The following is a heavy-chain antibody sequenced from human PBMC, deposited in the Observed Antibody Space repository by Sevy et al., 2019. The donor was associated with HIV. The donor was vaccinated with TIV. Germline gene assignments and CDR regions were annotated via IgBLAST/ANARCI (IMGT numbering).Heavy chain of an antibody. CDR1: GDTIVSSGHY. CDR3: AREAGGYDYDYGMDV. CDR2: VYYNGHT. J-gene: IGHJ6*02. V-gene: IGHV4-39*02. Sequence: SETLSLTCTISGDTIVSSGHYWGWIRQTPGKGLEWIGSVYYNGHTYSNPSLKSRLTISIDTSKNQFSLNLNSVTAADTGIYFCAREAGGYDYDYGMDVWGQATTVAVSS. D-gene: IGHD6-13*01.